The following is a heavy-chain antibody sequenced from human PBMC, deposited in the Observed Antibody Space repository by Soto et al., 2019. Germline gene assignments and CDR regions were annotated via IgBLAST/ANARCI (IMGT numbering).Heavy chain of an antibody. D-gene: IGHD3-10*01. J-gene: IGHJ4*02. V-gene: IGHV3-30*03. CDR2: VTHDGTER. CDR1: GFTLSGHG. Sequence: QVQLVASGGGVVQPGRSLSLSCAASGFTLSGHGLHWVRQAPGKGLEWVAVVTHDGTERHYPDSVKGRFTITRDISKNKFYLQMNSPRVEDTAMYYCAREKNSGYYRTVEYWGQGPRVTVSS. CDR3: AREKNSGYYRTVEY.